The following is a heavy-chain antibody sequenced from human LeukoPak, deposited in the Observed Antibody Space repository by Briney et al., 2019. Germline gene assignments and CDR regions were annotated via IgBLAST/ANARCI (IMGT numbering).Heavy chain of an antibody. CDR1: GFTFTTYW. CDR3: VSAPNSYYLDH. Sequence: GGSLRLSCAASGFTFTTYWMTWVRQAPGEGLEWVANIKEDGSDKYYIDAVEGRFAISRDNTKNSLFLQMNNLRAEDTAVYYCVSAPNSYYLDHWGQGALVTVSS. CDR2: IKEDGSDK. J-gene: IGHJ4*02. V-gene: IGHV3-7*01.